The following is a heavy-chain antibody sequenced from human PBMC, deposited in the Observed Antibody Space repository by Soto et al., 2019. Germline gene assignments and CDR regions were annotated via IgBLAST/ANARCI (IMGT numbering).Heavy chain of an antibody. V-gene: IGHV1-3*01. CDR2: INAGNGNT. D-gene: IGHD2-21*02. Sequence: ASVKVSCKTSGYTFTSYAMHWVRQAPGQRLEWMGWINAGNGNTKYSQKFQGRVTITRDTSASTAYMELSSLRSEDTAVYYCARSIVVVTAADYWGQGTLVTVSS. CDR1: GYTFTSYA. J-gene: IGHJ4*02. CDR3: ARSIVVVTAADY.